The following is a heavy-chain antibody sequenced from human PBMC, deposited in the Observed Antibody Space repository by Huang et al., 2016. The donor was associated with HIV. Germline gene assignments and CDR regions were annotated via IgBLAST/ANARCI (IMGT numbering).Heavy chain of an antibody. Sequence: EVQLVQSGAEVKKPGESLKISCQGSGYSFNTYWIAWLRQMPGKGPEWMGIIYPGDADTRYSPSCQGQVTISADKSIDTAYLQWRSLKALDTAMYYCARKFSSTWYRAFDLWGQGTMVTVSS. CDR2: IYPGDADT. V-gene: IGHV5-51*01. J-gene: IGHJ3*01. CDR3: ARKFSSTWYRAFDL. CDR1: GYSFNTYW. D-gene: IGHD6-13*01.